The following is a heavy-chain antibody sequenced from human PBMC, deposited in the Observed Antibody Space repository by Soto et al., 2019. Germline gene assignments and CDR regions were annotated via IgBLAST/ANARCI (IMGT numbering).Heavy chain of an antibody. CDR2: IYPGDSDT. V-gene: IGHV5-51*01. CDR1: GYSFTSYW. Sequence: GESLKISCKGSGYSFTSYWIGWVRQMPGKGLEWMGIIYPGDSDTRYSPSFQGQVTISADKSISTAYLQWSSLKASDTAMYYCARHDGKQLVGFYYYYMDVWGKGTTVTVSS. J-gene: IGHJ6*03. CDR3: ARHDGKQLVGFYYYYMDV. D-gene: IGHD6-6*01.